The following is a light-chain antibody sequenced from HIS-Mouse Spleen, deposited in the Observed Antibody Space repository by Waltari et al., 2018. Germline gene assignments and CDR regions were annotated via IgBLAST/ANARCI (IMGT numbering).Light chain of an antibody. Sequence: QSVLTQPPSASGTPGQRVPISCSGIRSHLGSNTVHWYQQLPGTAPKLLIYSNNQRPSGVPDRFSGSKSGTSASLAISGLQSEDEADYYCAAWDDSLNGYVFGTGTKVTVL. CDR2: SNN. J-gene: IGLJ1*01. CDR1: RSHLGSNT. CDR3: AAWDDSLNGYV. V-gene: IGLV1-44*01.